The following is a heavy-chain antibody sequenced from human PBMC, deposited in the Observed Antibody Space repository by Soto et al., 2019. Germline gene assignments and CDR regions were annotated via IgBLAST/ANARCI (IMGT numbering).Heavy chain of an antibody. CDR1: GFTVSSNY. Sequence: GSLRLSCAASGFTVSSNYMSWVRQAPGKGLEWVSVIYSGGSTYYADSVKGRFTISRDNSKNTLYLQMNSPRAEDTAVYYCAREGLGKIDAFDIWGQGTMVTVSS. J-gene: IGHJ3*02. CDR2: IYSGGST. CDR3: AREGLGKIDAFDI. D-gene: IGHD7-27*01. V-gene: IGHV3-53*01.